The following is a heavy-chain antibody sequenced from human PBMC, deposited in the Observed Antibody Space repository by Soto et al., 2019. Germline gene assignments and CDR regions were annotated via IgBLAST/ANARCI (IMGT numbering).Heavy chain of an antibody. CDR1: GFTFISSS. J-gene: IGHJ6*02. Sequence: SVNVSCKASGFTFISSSVQELQQARGQRLDCMGWIVVVSGNTNYAQNLQERVTVTRKKSPSTVYMEVSRLRCEDTVPYYCAAYYGYRVLYYYYVMDLWGQGATVTVSS. V-gene: IGHV1-58*01. CDR3: AAYYGYRVLYYYYVMDL. CDR2: IVVVSGNT. D-gene: IGHD3-16*01.